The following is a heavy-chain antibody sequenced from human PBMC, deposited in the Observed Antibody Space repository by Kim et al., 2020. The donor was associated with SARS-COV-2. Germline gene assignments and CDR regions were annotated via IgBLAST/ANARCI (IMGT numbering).Heavy chain of an antibody. CDR3: ARRGPYCGGDCYIGDAFDI. J-gene: IGHJ3*02. Sequence: SVKVSCKASGGTFSSYAISWVRQAPGQGLEWMGGIIPIFGTANYAQKFQGRVTITADESTSTAYMELSSLRSEDTAVYYCARRGPYCGGDCYIGDAFDIWGQGTMVTVSS. V-gene: IGHV1-69*13. D-gene: IGHD2-21*01. CDR2: IIPIFGTA. CDR1: GGTFSSYA.